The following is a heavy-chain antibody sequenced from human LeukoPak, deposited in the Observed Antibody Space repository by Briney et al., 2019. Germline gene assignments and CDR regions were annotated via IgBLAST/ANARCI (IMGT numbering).Heavy chain of an antibody. D-gene: IGHD6-19*01. CDR1: GGTFSSYA. J-gene: IGHJ4*02. CDR2: IIPIFGTA. CDR3: AREARVRAVAGTYEFDY. Sequence: SVKVSCKASGGTFSSYAISWVRQAPGQGLEWMGGIIPIFGTANYAQKFQGRVTITADESTSTAYMELSSLRSEDTAVYYCAREARVRAVAGTYEFDYWGQGTLVTVSS. V-gene: IGHV1-69*01.